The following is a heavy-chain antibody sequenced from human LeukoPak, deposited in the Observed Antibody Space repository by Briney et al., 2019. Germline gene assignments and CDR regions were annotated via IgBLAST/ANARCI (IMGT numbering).Heavy chain of an antibody. CDR3: ARVSPSYYGSGSYYNEGVKNWFDP. CDR2: ISAYNGNT. CDR1: GYTFTSYG. D-gene: IGHD3-10*01. Sequence: ASVKVSCKASGYTFTSYGISWVRQAPGQGLEWMGWISAYNGNTNYAQKLQGRVTMTTDTSTSTAYMELRSQRSDDTAVYYCARVSPSYYGSGSYYNEGVKNWFDPWGQGTLVTVSS. J-gene: IGHJ5*02. V-gene: IGHV1-18*04.